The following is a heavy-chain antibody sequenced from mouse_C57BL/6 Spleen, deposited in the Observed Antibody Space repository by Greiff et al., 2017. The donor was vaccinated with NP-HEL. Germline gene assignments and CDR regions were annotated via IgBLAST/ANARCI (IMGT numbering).Heavy chain of an antibody. CDR3: ASPTDYYAMDY. Sequence: VQLQQSGAELVKPGASVKISCKASGYAFSSYWMNWVKQRPGKGLEGIGQIYPGDGDTNYNGKFKGKATLTADKSSSTAYMQLSSLTSEDSAVYFCASPTDYYAMDYWGQGTSVTVSS. CDR2: IYPGDGDT. CDR1: GYAFSSYW. J-gene: IGHJ4*01. V-gene: IGHV1-80*01. D-gene: IGHD1-1*01.